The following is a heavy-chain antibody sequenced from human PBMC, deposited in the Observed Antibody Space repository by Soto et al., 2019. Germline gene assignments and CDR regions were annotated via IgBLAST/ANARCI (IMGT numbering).Heavy chain of an antibody. Sequence: GASVKVSCKASGGTFSSYAISWVRQAPGQGLEWMGGIIPICGTTNYAQKFQGRVTMTRDTSTSTVYMELSSLRSEDTAVYYCARDSLTTVVTHHYYYLMDVWGQGTTVTVSS. D-gene: IGHD4-17*01. J-gene: IGHJ6*02. CDR3: ARDSLTTVVTHHYYYLMDV. CDR2: IIPICGTT. CDR1: GGTFSSYA. V-gene: IGHV1-69*05.